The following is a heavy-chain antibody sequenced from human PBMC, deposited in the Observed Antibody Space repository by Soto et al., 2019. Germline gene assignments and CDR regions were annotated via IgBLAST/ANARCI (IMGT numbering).Heavy chain of an antibody. CDR3: AREGGATYYYYGMDV. CDR2: IYYSGST. CDR1: GGSISSGGYY. Sequence: SETLSLTCTVSGGSISSGGYYWSWIRQHPGKGLEWIGYIYYSGSTYYNPSLKSRVTISVDTSKNQFSLKLSSVTAADTAVYYCAREGGATYYYYGMDVWGQGTTVTVSS. D-gene: IGHD1-26*01. J-gene: IGHJ6*02. V-gene: IGHV4-31*03.